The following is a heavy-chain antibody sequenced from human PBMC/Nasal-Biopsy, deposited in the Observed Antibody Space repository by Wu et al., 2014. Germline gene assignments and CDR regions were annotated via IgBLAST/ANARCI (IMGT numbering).Heavy chain of an antibody. CDR3: ARGAVIPAH. Sequence: LRLSCAASGFTFSSYPLHWVRQAPGKGLEWVALISYDGTNKYYADSVRGRFTISRDNSKSTLSLQMNSLRHDDTAVYYCARGAVIPAHWGQGTQVTVSS. CDR2: ISYDGTNK. J-gene: IGHJ4*02. CDR1: GFTFSSYP. D-gene: IGHD3-16*02. V-gene: IGHV3-30-3*01.